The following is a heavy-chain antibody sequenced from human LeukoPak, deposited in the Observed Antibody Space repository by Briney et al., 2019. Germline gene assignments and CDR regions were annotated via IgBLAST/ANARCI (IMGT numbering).Heavy chain of an antibody. CDR2: ISGSGGST. Sequence: GGSLRLSCAASGFTFSSYAMSWVRKAPGKGLEWVSAISGSGGSTYYADPVKGRFTISRDNSKNTLYLQMNSLRAEDTAVYYCAKDRQKYCSSTSCYLDYFDYWGQGTLVTVSS. CDR1: GFTFSSYA. J-gene: IGHJ4*02. CDR3: AKDRQKYCSSTSCYLDYFDY. V-gene: IGHV3-23*01. D-gene: IGHD2-2*01.